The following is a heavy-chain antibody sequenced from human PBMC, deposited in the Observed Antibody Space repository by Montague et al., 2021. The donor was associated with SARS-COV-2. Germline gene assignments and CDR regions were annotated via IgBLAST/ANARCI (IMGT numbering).Heavy chain of an antibody. Sequence: TLSLTCTVSGGSISSGGYYWSWIRQHPGKGLEWIGYIYHTGSTHYNPSLKSRVTISKETSKNHFSLNLSSVTAADSAAYYCARGEYYSGWYGLKYYFDYWGQGTLVIVSS. CDR1: GGSISSGGYY. CDR3: ARGEYYSGWYGLKYYFDY. CDR2: IYHTGST. D-gene: IGHD6-19*01. J-gene: IGHJ4*02. V-gene: IGHV4-31*03.